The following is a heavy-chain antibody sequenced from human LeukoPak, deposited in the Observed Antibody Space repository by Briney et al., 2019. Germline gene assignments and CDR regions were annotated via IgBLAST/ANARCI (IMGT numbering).Heavy chain of an antibody. J-gene: IGHJ4*02. CDR1: GFTFSSYT. CDR2: ISSTSSTI. CDR3: VREGSSQPLERGSGWSQTI. Sequence: GGSLRLSCAASGFTFSSYTMNWVRQAPGKGLEWVSYISSTSSTIYYADPVKGRFTISRDNAENSLYLQMNSPRAEDTAVYYCVREGSSQPLERGSGWSQTIWGQGTLVTVSS. V-gene: IGHV3-48*01. D-gene: IGHD6-19*01.